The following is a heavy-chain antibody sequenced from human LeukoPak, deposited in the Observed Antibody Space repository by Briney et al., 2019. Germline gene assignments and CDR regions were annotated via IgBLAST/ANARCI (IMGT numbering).Heavy chain of an antibody. Sequence: GGSLRLSCAASGFTFSSYAMSWVRQAPGKGLEWVSAISGSGGGTYYADSVKGRFTISRDNSKNTLYLQMNSLRAEDTAVYYCAKDTVNRWLQSQAPFRGFDYWGQGTLVTVSS. D-gene: IGHD5-24*01. CDR3: AKDTVNRWLQSQAPFRGFDY. J-gene: IGHJ4*02. V-gene: IGHV3-23*01. CDR1: GFTFSSYA. CDR2: ISGSGGGT.